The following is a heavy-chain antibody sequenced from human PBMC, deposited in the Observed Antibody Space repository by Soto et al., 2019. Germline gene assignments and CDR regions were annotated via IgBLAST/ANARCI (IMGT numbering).Heavy chain of an antibody. J-gene: IGHJ3*02. D-gene: IGHD6-19*01. V-gene: IGHV3-7*03. CDR2: IKPDGSEK. Sequence: GVSLRLSCAASGFVFSASWMGWVRQAPGKGLEWVANIKPDGSEKNYVDSVKGRFTMSRDNARNSLYLQMNSLRGEDTAVYYCARSQWLAYDAFDIWGQGTMVTVSS. CDR1: GFVFSASW. CDR3: ARSQWLAYDAFDI.